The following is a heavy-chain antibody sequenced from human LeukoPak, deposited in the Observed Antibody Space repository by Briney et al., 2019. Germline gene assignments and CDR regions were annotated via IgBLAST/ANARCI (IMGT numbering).Heavy chain of an antibody. V-gene: IGHV1-8*03. CDR1: GYTFTNYD. J-gene: IGHJ4*02. CDR3: ARGPYGDYPFDY. CDR2: MNPNSGNT. D-gene: IGHD4-17*01. Sequence: ASVKVPCKASGYTFTNYDNNWVRQATGQGLEWMGWMNPNSGNTGYAQKFQGRVTITRNTSISTAYMELSSLRSEDTAVYYCARGPYGDYPFDYWGQGTLATVSS.